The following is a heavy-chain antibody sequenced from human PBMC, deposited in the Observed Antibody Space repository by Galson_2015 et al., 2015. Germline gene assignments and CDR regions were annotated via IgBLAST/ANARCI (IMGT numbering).Heavy chain of an antibody. V-gene: IGHV4-4*02. CDR1: GGSISSSNW. D-gene: IGHD3-10*01. CDR2: IYHSGST. Sequence: ETLSLTCAVSGGSISSSNWWSWVRQPPGKGLEWIGEIYHSGSTNYNPSLKSRVTISVDKSKNQFSLKLSSVTAADTAVYYCARDSATMVRGGEFDYWGQGILVTVSS. CDR3: ARDSATMVRGGEFDY. J-gene: IGHJ4*02.